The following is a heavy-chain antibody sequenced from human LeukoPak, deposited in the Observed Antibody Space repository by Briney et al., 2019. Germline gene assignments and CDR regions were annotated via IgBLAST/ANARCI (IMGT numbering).Heavy chain of an antibody. Sequence: GESLKISCKGSGYSFTNYWIGWVRQLPGKGLEWMGIIYPGDSDTRYSPSFQGQVIISADKSISTAYLQWSSLKASDTAMYYCARQKEVGDQLLCDYWGQGTLVTVSS. V-gene: IGHV5-51*01. CDR1: GYSFTNYW. CDR2: IYPGDSDT. J-gene: IGHJ4*02. D-gene: IGHD2-2*01. CDR3: ARQKEVGDQLLCDY.